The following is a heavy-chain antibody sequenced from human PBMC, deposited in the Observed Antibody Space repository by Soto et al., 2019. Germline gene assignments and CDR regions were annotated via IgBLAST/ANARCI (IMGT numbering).Heavy chain of an antibody. D-gene: IGHD3-22*01. J-gene: IGHJ3*01. CDR3: ASYPVIATFDAFDF. CDR2: VSFDGSNR. CDR1: GFSFITYA. V-gene: IGHV3-30*04. Sequence: QVQLVESGGGVVQPGRSLRLSCAAAGFSFITYAMHWVREAPGKGLGWVAIVSFDGSNRYYADSGKGRFTISRDNSKDPLYLQMDRLRPEDTAMYYCASYPVIATFDAFDFWGQGTMVAVSS.